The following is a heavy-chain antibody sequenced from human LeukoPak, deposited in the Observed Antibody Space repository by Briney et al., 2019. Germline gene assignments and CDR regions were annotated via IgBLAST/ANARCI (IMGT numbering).Heavy chain of an antibody. CDR2: IRSKASGGTT. D-gene: IGHD4-11*01. Sequence: GRSLRLSCTASGLTFGDYAMSWVRQAPGKGLEWVGFIRSKASGGTTEYTASVKGRFTISRDDSKSIAYLQMNSLITEDTAIYYCTRGYSIDYWGQGTQVTVSS. CDR3: TRGYSIDY. V-gene: IGHV3-49*04. CDR1: GLTFGDYA. J-gene: IGHJ4*02.